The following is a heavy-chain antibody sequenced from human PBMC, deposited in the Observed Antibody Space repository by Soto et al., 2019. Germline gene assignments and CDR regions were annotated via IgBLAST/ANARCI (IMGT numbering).Heavy chain of an antibody. CDR2: INQDGTEK. CDR3: SRSLDS. CDR1: RFTVSTYW. Sequence: PGGDLTLSCAPSRFTVSTYWMDWVRQTPGKGLEWVANINQDGTEKNYVDSVKGRFTISRDNAKNTLYLQMSSLTAEDSALYYCSRSLDSWGQGT. J-gene: IGHJ4*02. V-gene: IGHV3-7*01.